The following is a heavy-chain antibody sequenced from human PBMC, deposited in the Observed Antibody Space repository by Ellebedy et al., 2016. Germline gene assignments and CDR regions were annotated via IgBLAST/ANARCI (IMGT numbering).Heavy chain of an antibody. V-gene: IGHV4-31*03. Sequence: SETLSLTCTVSGGSISSGGYYWSWFRQHPGKGLEWIGYIYYSGSTYYNPSLKSRVTISVDTSKNQFSLKVSSVTAADTAVYHCARARSGYDQAHHFDYWGQGTLVTVSS. CDR3: ARARSGYDQAHHFDY. J-gene: IGHJ4*02. CDR1: GGSISSGGYY. CDR2: IYYSGST. D-gene: IGHD5-12*01.